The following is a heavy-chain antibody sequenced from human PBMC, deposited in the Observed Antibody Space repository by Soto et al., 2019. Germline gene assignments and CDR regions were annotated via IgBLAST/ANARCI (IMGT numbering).Heavy chain of an antibody. CDR1: GGSFSGYY. Sequence: SETLSLTCAVYGGSFSGYYWSWIRQPPGKGLEWIGEINHSGSTNYNPSLKSRVTISVDTSKNQFSLKLSSVTAADTAVYYCARDIVVVVAVGDNWFDPWGQGTLVTVSS. CDR2: INHSGST. V-gene: IGHV4-34*01. J-gene: IGHJ5*02. D-gene: IGHD2-15*01. CDR3: ARDIVVVVAVGDNWFDP.